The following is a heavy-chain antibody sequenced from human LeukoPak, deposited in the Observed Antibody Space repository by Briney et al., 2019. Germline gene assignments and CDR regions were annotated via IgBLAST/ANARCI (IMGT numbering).Heavy chain of an antibody. Sequence: SETLSLTCTVSGYSISSAYYWGWIRQPPGKGLECIGGISRNGNTYYNPSLKSRVTISVDTSKNQFSLKLSSVTAADTAVYYCARHKNVYGDYGYWGQGTLVTVSS. CDR1: GYSISSAYY. CDR3: ARHKNVYGDYGY. CDR2: ISRNGNT. J-gene: IGHJ4*02. V-gene: IGHV4-38-2*02. D-gene: IGHD4-17*01.